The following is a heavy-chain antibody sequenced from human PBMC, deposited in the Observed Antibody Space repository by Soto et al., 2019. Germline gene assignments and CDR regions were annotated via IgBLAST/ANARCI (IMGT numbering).Heavy chain of an antibody. Sequence: EVQLLESGGGLVQPGGSLRLSCAASGFAFREYAMIWVRQAPGKGLEWVSTISVSGTNTYYGDSVKGRFAVSRDNSKNKRYLQMSSLRAEDTALYYCARLGGSGTDNWGKGTLVTVSS. D-gene: IGHD3-10*01. V-gene: IGHV3-23*01. CDR1: GFAFREYA. J-gene: IGHJ4*02. CDR3: ARLGGSGTDN. CDR2: ISVSGTNT.